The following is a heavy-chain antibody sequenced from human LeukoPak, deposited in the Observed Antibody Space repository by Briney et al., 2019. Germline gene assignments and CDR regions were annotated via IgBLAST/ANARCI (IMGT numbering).Heavy chain of an antibody. Sequence: ASVTVSCKSSGYTFTDYYLHWVRQAPGQGLEWMGWINPNSGGTNFAQKFQGRVTMTRDTSISTAYMELSRLTSDDTAVYYCARGGSGSYYNAGVKWFDPWGQGTLVTVSS. D-gene: IGHD3-10*01. CDR3: ARGGSGSYYNAGVKWFDP. CDR1: GYTFTDYY. J-gene: IGHJ5*02. V-gene: IGHV1-2*02. CDR2: INPNSGGT.